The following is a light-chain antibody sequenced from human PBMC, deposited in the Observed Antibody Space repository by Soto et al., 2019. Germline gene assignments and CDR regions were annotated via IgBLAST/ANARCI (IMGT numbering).Light chain of an antibody. CDR2: GAS. V-gene: IGKV3-20*01. Sequence: EIVLTQSPATLSLSPGARAPLSCRASQTVSSSLAWYQQKPGQAPRLLIYGASSRATGIPDRFSGSGSGTDFTLTISRLEPEDFAVYYCQQYGSSPLWTFGQGTKVDIK. CDR3: QQYGSSPLWT. CDR1: QTVSSS. J-gene: IGKJ1*01.